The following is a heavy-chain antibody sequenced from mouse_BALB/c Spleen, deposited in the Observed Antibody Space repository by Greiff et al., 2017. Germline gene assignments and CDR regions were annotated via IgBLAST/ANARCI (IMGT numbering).Heavy chain of an antibody. CDR3: AIYYDYDEDAMDY. V-gene: IGHV3-6*02. CDR2: ISYDGSN. J-gene: IGHJ4*01. D-gene: IGHD2-4*01. Sequence: EVKLMESGPGLVKPSQSLSLTCSVTGYSITSGYYWNWIRQFPGNKLEWMGYISYDGSNNYNPSLKNRISITRDTSKNQFFLKLNSVTTEDTATYYCAIYYDYDEDAMDYWGQGTSVTVSA. CDR1: GYSITSGYY.